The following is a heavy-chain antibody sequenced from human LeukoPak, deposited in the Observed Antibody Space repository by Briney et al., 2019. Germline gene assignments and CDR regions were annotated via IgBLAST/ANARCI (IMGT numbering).Heavy chain of an antibody. V-gene: IGHV3-33*06. CDR1: GFTFNRFG. J-gene: IGHJ4*02. CDR2: IWYDGSNK. D-gene: IGHD4-11*01. CDR3: AKLVYSNYGLDY. Sequence: PGRSLRLSCATSGFTFNRFGMHWVRQAPGKGLEWVAVIWYDGSNKDYADSVKGRFTISRDDSKNTLYLQMSGLRAEDTAVYYCAKLVYSNYGLDYWGQGTLVTVSS.